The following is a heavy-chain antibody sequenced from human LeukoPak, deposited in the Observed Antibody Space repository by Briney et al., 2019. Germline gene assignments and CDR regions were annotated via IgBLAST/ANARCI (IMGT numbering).Heavy chain of an antibody. V-gene: IGHV1-18*04. Sequence: ASVKVSCKASGYTFTGSYMHWVRQAPGQGLEWMGWISTYNGNTHYAQKLQGRVTMTTDTSTSTAYMELRSLRSDDTAVYYCARSSLAVAGSVFDYWGQGTLVTVSS. D-gene: IGHD6-19*01. J-gene: IGHJ4*02. CDR2: ISTYNGNT. CDR1: GYTFTGSY. CDR3: ARSSLAVAGSVFDY.